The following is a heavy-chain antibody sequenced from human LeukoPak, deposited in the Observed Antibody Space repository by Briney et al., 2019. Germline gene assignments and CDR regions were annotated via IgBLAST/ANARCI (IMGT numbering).Heavy chain of an antibody. V-gene: IGHV3-30-3*01. J-gene: IGHJ4*02. CDR1: IFTFSSYA. D-gene: IGHD1-14*01. Sequence: GRSLRLSCAASIFTFSSYAMHWVRQAPGKGMEWVAVISFDGSNKYYADSVKGRFTISRDNSKNTLYLQMNSLRAEDTASYYCARDAPLTLRYFDYWGQGTLVTVSS. CDR2: ISFDGSNK. CDR3: ARDAPLTLRYFDY.